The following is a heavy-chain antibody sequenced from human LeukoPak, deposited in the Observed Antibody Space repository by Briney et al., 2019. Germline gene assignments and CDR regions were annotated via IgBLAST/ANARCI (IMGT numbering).Heavy chain of an antibody. CDR2: ISWNSGSI. CDR3: AKAGGSSWSGDAFDI. J-gene: IGHJ3*02. D-gene: IGHD6-13*01. CDR1: GFTFDDYA. Sequence: GRSLRLSCAASGFTFDDYAMHWVRQAPGKGLEWDSGISWNSGSIGYADSVKGRFTISRDNAKNSLYLQMNSLRAEDTALYYCAKAGGSSWSGDAFDIWGQGTMVTVSS. V-gene: IGHV3-9*01.